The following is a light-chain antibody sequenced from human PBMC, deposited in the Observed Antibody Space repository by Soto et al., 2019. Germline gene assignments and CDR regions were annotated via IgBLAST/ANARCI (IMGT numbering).Light chain of an antibody. Sequence: EIVLTQSQATLSLSPGERATLSCRASQSVKSSYLAWHQQTPGQAPRLLLYGVSNRATGIPDRFNASGSGTDFTLTITKLEPEDFAVYYCQQYGSSPTFGQGTRLEIK. V-gene: IGKV3-20*01. CDR2: GVS. CDR1: QSVKSSY. CDR3: QQYGSSPT. J-gene: IGKJ5*01.